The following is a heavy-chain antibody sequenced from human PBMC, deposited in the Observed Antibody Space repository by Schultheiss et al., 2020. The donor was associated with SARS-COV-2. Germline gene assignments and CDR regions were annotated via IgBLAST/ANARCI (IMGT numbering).Heavy chain of an antibody. V-gene: IGHV4-59*01. CDR1: GGSISSYY. Sequence: SETLSLTCTVSGGSISSYYWSWIRQPPGKGLEWIGYIYYSGSTNYNPSLKSRVTISVDTSKNQFSLKLSSVTAADTAVYYCARGRRVSSGYTYYFDYWGQGTLVTVSS. J-gene: IGHJ4*02. CDR2: IYYSGST. CDR3: ARGRRVSSGYTYYFDY. D-gene: IGHD3-22*01.